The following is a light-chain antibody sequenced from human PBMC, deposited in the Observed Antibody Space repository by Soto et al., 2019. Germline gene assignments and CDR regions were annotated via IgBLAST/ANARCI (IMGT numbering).Light chain of an antibody. Sequence: QSALTQPPSASGSPGPSVAISCTGTSSDVGGYNYVSWYQQHPGKAPKLMIYEVNKRPSGVPDRFSGSKSANTASLTVSGLQAEDEADYYCSSYAGSSNVFGTGTKVTVL. CDR3: SSYAGSSNV. V-gene: IGLV2-8*01. CDR2: EVN. J-gene: IGLJ1*01. CDR1: SSDVGGYNY.